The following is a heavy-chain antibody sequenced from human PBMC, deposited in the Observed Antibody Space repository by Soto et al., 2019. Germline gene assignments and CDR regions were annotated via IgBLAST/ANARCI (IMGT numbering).Heavy chain of an antibody. CDR1: GYTFTGYY. D-gene: IGHD2-2*02. V-gene: IGHV1-2*04. CDR2: INPNSGGT. Sequence: ASVKVSCKASGYTFTGYYMHWVRQAPGQGLEWMGWINPNSGGTKYAQKFQGWVTITRDTSASTAYMELSSLRSEDTAVYYCAKSATVPAAIAYWGQGTLVTVSS. J-gene: IGHJ4*02. CDR3: AKSATVPAAIAY.